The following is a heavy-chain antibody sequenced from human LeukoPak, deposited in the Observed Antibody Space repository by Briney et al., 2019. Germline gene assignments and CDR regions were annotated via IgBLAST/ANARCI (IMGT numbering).Heavy chain of an antibody. Sequence: GGSLRLSCAASGFTFSNYNMNWVRQTPGKGLEWVSSITRGSIYTFYAGSVKGRFTISRDDAKNSLSLQMNSLRAEDTAVYYCAKDGFPLHYDILTGYPKWTANWFDPWGQGTLVTVSS. D-gene: IGHD3-9*01. V-gene: IGHV3-21*01. CDR2: ITRGSIYT. CDR3: AKDGFPLHYDILTGYPKWTANWFDP. J-gene: IGHJ5*02. CDR1: GFTFSNYN.